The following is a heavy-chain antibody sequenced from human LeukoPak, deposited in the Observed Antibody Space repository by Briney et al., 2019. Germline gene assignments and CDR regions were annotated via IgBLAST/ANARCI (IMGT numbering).Heavy chain of an antibody. J-gene: IGHJ3*02. D-gene: IGHD3-3*01. Sequence: GGSLRLSCAASGFTFSNYAMSWVRQAPGKGLEWVSAISSSGGNTYYADSVKGRFTISRDNSKNTINLQMNSLRAEDTAVYYCAKDLMVIIVSGALDIWGQGTMVTASS. CDR3: AKDLMVIIVSGALDI. CDR2: ISSSGGNT. V-gene: IGHV3-23*01. CDR1: GFTFSNYA.